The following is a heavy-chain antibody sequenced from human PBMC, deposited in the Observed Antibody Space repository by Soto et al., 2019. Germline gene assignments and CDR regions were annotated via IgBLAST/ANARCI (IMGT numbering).Heavy chain of an antibody. CDR2: IKSKPDGETT. J-gene: IGHJ4*02. V-gene: IGHV3-15*07. CDR1: GLTFSNAW. CDR3: TTRIVGATTHVDY. Sequence: GSLRLSCAASGLTFSNAWMNWVRQAPGKGLEWVGRIKSKPDGETTDYAAPVKGRFTISRDDSKDTLYLQMNSLETEDTAVYHCTTRIVGATTHVDYWGQGTPVTVSS. D-gene: IGHD1-26*01.